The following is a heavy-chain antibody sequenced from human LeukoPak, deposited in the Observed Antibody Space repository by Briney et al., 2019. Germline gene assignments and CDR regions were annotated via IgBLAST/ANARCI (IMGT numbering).Heavy chain of an antibody. V-gene: IGHV4-39*01. D-gene: IGHD5-24*01. J-gene: IGHJ4*02. CDR1: GGSINSSSYY. Sequence: SETLSLTCTVSGGSINSSSYYWGWIRQPPGKGLEWIGSIFYSGSSYYNPSLKSRVTISVDTSKNQFSLKLNSLTAADTAVYYCARHQKHNSYYFDYWGQGTLVTVSS. CDR2: IFYSGSS. CDR3: ARHQKHNSYYFDY.